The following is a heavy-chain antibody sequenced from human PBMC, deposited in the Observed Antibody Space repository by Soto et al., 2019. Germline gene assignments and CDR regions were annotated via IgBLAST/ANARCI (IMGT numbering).Heavy chain of an antibody. CDR3: ARGRTVRDHDDFDL. V-gene: IGHV3-30-3*01. CDR1: GFTFSSYS. J-gene: IGHJ4*02. CDR2: LSVEGNSK. D-gene: IGHD2-21*01. Sequence: QVQLVESGGGVVQPGGSLRPSCAASGFTFSSYSMHGVRQAPGRGLGWVSALSVEGNSKYFADSVRGRFTISRDNSKNTLSLQMNSLGAEDSSVYYCARGRTVRDHDDFDLWGQGTLVTVSS.